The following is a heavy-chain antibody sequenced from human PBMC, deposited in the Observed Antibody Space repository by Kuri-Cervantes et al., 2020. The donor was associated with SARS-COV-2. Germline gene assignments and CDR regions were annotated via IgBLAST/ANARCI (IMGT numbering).Heavy chain of an antibody. CDR1: GFIFSDYY. J-gene: IGHJ4*02. Sequence: GESLKISCTASGFIFSDYYMTWIRQAPGKGLEWVSNIGPSGTTKYYADSVKGRFTISRDNAGSSLYLQLDSLKAEDTAVYYCTTLIDYWGQGALVTVSS. V-gene: IGHV3-11*01. CDR2: IGPSGTTK. CDR3: TTLIDY.